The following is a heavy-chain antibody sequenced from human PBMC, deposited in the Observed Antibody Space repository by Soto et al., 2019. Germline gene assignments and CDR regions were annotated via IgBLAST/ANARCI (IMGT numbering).Heavy chain of an antibody. J-gene: IGHJ3*02. CDR3: ARRSGATAFDI. CDR2: IYYSGST. CDR1: GGSISSSSYY. Sequence: SETLSLTCTVSGGSISSSSYYWGWIRQPPGKGLEWIGSIYYSGSTYYNPSLKSRVTISVDTSKNRFSLKLSCVTAADTAVYYCARRSGATAFDIWGQGTMVTVSS. D-gene: IGHD1-26*01. V-gene: IGHV4-39*01.